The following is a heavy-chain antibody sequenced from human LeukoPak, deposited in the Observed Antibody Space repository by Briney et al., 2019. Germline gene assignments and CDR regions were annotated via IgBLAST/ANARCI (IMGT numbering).Heavy chain of an antibody. CDR3: ARSRMSDAFDI. CDR2: INPNTGDR. J-gene: IGHJ3*02. V-gene: IGHV1-2*02. Sequence: ASVKVSCKASRYTFTGHYIHWVRQAPGQGLEWMGWINPNTGDRNYVQKFQGRVTMTRDTSISTAYMELSRLRSDDTAVYYCARSRMSDAFDIWGQGTMVTVSS. CDR1: RYTFTGHY. D-gene: IGHD2/OR15-2a*01.